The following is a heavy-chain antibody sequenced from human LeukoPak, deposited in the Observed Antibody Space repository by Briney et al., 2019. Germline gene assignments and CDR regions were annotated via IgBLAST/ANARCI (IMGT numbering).Heavy chain of an antibody. CDR3: AKRADYYDSSRALYDAFDL. CDR2: IRYDGSDK. D-gene: IGHD3-16*01. Sequence: GGSLRLSCAASGFTFRTYGMHWVRQAPGKGLEWVTFIRYDGSDKFYADSVRGRFTISRDNSKITLFLQLNSLRVEDTAVYYCAKRADYYDSSRALYDAFDLWGQGTMVTVSS. CDR1: GFTFRTYG. V-gene: IGHV3-30*02. J-gene: IGHJ3*01.